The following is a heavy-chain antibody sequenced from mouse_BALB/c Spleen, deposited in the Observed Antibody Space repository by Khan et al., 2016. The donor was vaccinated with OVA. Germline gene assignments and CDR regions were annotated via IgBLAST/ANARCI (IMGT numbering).Heavy chain of an antibody. CDR1: GYNIKVIY. V-gene: IGHV14-3*02. CDR3: RISTINA. J-gene: IGHJ2*01. Sequence: VRLQQSGAELVKPAASLKLSCTASGYNIKVIYIHWVKQRPEKGLERIRRTDPANGNTKYDPKFQGKATITADTSSNTAYLQLSSLTSEDTAVYYCRISTINAWGQGTTLTVSS. CDR2: TDPANGNT.